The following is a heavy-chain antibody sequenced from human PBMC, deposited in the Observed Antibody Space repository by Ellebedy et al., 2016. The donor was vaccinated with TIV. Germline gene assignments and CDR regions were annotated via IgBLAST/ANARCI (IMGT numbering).Heavy chain of an antibody. D-gene: IGHD3-3*01. V-gene: IGHV3-74*01. CDR3: VREWSAFDI. CDR1: GFTFSSYW. J-gene: IGHJ3*02. CDR2: INSDGSGT. Sequence: GGSLRLSXAASGFTFSSYWMHWVRQAPGKGLVWVSDINSDGSGTRYADSVKGRFTISRDNAKNTLHLQMNSLRAEDTAVYYCVREWSAFDIWGQGTIVTVSS.